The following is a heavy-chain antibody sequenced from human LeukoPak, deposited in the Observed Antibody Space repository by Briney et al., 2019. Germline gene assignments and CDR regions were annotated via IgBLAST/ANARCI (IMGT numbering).Heavy chain of an antibody. V-gene: IGHV3-23*01. J-gene: IGHJ4*02. CDR1: GFTFSSYA. CDR2: ISGSGGST. Sequence: GGSLRLSCAASGFTFSSYAMSWVRQAPGKGLDWVSAISGSGGSTYYADSVKGRFTISRDNSKNTLYLQMNSLRAEDTAVYYCAKDVDYGGNSVLFDYWGQGTLVTVSS. CDR3: AKDVDYGGNSVLFDY. D-gene: IGHD4-23*01.